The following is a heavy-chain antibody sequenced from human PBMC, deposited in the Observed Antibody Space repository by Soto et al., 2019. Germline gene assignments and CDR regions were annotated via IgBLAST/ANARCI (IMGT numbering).Heavy chain of an antibody. J-gene: IGHJ5*02. CDR3: AAEPRLPAKNWFDP. D-gene: IGHD4-17*01. CDR2: IVVGSGNT. CDR1: GVTFTSTA. V-gene: IGHV1-58*01. Sequence: ASVKLSCKDSGVTFTSTAVQWVRQARGQRLEWIGWIVVGSGNTNYAQKFQERVTITRDMSTSTAYMELSSLRSEDTAVYYCAAEPRLPAKNWFDPWGQGTLVTVSS.